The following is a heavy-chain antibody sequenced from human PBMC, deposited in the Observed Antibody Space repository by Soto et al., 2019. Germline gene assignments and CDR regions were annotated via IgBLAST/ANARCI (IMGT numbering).Heavy chain of an antibody. V-gene: IGHV4-59*12. CDR1: NGSISGFY. CDR2: IHYSGRT. D-gene: IGHD1-26*01. CDR3: VRVGVGIGNHFDS. J-gene: IGHJ4*02. Sequence: SETLSLTCSVSNGSISGFYCTCIRHPPGKILEWIGYIHYSGRTDYNPSLTSRATMSVDTSKNQFSLNLKSITAADTAVYYCVRVGVGIGNHFDSWGRGTLVTVSS.